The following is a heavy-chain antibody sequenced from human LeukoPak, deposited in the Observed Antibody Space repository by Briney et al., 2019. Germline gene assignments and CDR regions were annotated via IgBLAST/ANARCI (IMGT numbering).Heavy chain of an antibody. Sequence: RPETLSLTSAVSAASTSSSSYCWGWIRQPPGKGLEWIGRFFYSGSTYYNPSRKSRVTISVDTSQSQFCLKPSSVTAPPPAISYGARQSGGGSSPYCGQGTLVTLSS. CDR3: ARQSGGGSSPY. D-gene: IGHD6-25*01. CDR1: AASTSSSSYC. CDR2: FFYSGST. J-gene: IGHJ4*02. V-gene: IGHV4-39*01.